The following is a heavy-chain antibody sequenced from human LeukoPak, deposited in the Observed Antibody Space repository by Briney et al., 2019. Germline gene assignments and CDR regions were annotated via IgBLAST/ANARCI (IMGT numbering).Heavy chain of an antibody. Sequence: SETLSLTCTVSDGSITSNYWSWIRQPPGKGLEWIAHIYYSGSTNYNPSLKSRVTISVDTSKNQFSLKLSSVTAADTAVYYCARVPGSIFGPGYMDVWGKGTTATVS. V-gene: IGHV4-59*01. D-gene: IGHD3-3*01. J-gene: IGHJ6*03. CDR2: IYYSGST. CDR1: DGSITSNY. CDR3: ARVPGSIFGPGYMDV.